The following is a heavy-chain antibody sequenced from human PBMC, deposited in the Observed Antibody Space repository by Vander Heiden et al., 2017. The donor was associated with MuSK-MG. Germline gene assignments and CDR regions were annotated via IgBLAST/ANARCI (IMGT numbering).Heavy chain of an antibody. CDR2: ISGSGGST. Sequence: EVQLLESGGGLVQPGGSLRLSCAASGLPFSGYAMSWVRQAPGKGLEWVPAISGSGGSTYYADSVKGRFTISRDNSKNTLYLQMNSLRAEDTAVYYCAKDRSVAGTKYYFDYWGQGTLVTVSS. CDR1: GLPFSGYA. V-gene: IGHV3-23*01. D-gene: IGHD6-13*01. CDR3: AKDRSVAGTKYYFDY. J-gene: IGHJ4*02.